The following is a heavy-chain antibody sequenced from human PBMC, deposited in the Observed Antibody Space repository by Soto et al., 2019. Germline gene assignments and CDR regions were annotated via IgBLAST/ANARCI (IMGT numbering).Heavy chain of an antibody. Sequence: EVQLVESGGGLVQPGGSLRLSCAASGFTVSSNYMSWVRQAPGKGLEWVSVIYSGGSTYYADSVKGRFTISRDNSKNTLYLQMNSLRAEDTAVYYCARNEYSIALDYYYMDVWFKGTTVTVSS. CDR1: GFTVSSNY. CDR3: ARNEYSIALDYYYMDV. J-gene: IGHJ6*03. CDR2: IYSGGST. D-gene: IGHD6-6*01. V-gene: IGHV3-66*01.